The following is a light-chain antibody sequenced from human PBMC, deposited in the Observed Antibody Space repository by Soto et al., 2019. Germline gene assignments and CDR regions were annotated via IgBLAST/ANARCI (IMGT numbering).Light chain of an antibody. V-gene: IGKV1-5*01. J-gene: IGKJ1*01. Sequence: DIQMTQSPSTLSASVGYRFTITCRASQSISSWLAWYQQKPGKAPKLLIYDASSLESGVQSRFSGSGSGTEFTLTISSLQPDDFATYYCQQFHSYPWTFGQGTTGDIK. CDR1: QSISSW. CDR2: DAS. CDR3: QQFHSYPWT.